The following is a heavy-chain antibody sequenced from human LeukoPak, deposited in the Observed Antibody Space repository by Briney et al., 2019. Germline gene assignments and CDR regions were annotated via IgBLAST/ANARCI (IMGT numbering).Heavy chain of an antibody. CDR3: ARVGRVTSYGMDV. D-gene: IGHD2-21*02. CDR1: GGSFSGYY. Sequence: SETLSLTCAVYGGSFSGYYWSWIRQPPGKGLEWIGEINHSGSTNYNPSLKSRVTISVDTSKNQFSLKLSSVTAADTAVYYCARVGRVTSYGMDVWGQGTRVTVPS. CDR2: INHSGST. V-gene: IGHV4-34*01. J-gene: IGHJ6*02.